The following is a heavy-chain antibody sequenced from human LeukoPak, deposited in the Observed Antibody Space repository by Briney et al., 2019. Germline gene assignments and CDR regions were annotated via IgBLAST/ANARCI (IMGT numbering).Heavy chain of an antibody. J-gene: IGHJ3*02. CDR2: ISYSGST. V-gene: IGHV4-59*01. Sequence: SETLSLTCTVSGGSITSYYWSWIRQPPGKGLEWIGYISYSGSTNYNPSLKSRVSISIDTSKNQFSLNLSSVTAADTAVYYCTRRVARTGIYAYDIWGQGTMVTVSS. D-gene: IGHD1-1*01. CDR1: GGSITSYY. CDR3: TRRVARTGIYAYDI.